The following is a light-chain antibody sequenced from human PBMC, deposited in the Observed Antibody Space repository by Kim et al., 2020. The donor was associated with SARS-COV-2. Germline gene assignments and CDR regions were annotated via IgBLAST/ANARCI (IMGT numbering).Light chain of an antibody. J-gene: IGLJ2*01. CDR1: SSDIGSNT. V-gene: IGLV1-44*01. CDR3: ATWDDSLNGPV. CDR2: NNN. Sequence: QSVLTQPPSASGTPGQRVTISCSGSSSDIGSNTVNWYQQLPGTAPKLLIYNNNQRPSGVPDRFSGSKSGTSASLAISGLLSEDEADYFCATWDDSLNGPVFGGGTQLTVL.